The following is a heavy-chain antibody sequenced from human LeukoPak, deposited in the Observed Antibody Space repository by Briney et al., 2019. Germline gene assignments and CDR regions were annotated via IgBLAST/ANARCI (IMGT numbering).Heavy chain of an antibody. CDR2: IRYDGSNK. Sequence: QAGGSLRLSCAASGFTFSSYGMHWVRQAPGKGLEWVAFIRYDGSNKYYADSVKGRFTISRDNSKNTLYLQMNSLRAEDTAVYYCAKTARGDRYFDWLLQNTYYYYYYMDVWGKGTTVTISS. V-gene: IGHV3-30*02. CDR3: AKTARGDRYFDWLLQNTYYYYYYMDV. CDR1: GFTFSSYG. D-gene: IGHD3-9*01. J-gene: IGHJ6*03.